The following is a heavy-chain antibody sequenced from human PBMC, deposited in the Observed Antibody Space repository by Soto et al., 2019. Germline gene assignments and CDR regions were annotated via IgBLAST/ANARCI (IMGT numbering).Heavy chain of an antibody. Sequence: QVQLQESGPGLVKPSGTLSLTCAVSGGSISSDRWWSWVRQPPGKGLEWMGEIHHSGRTNYIQSLKSRVNMALDKTNNQLCLKFSSVTAAEAAVYYCARGFDYRWVYWGQGTLVTVSS. CDR1: GGSISSDRW. CDR2: IHHSGRT. CDR3: ARGFDYRWVY. J-gene: IGHJ4*02. V-gene: IGHV4-4*02. D-gene: IGHD3-16*01.